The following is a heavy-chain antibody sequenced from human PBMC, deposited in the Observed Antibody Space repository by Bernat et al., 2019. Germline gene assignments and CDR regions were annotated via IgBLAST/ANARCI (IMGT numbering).Heavy chain of an antibody. V-gene: IGHV3-15*01. D-gene: IGHD2-15*01. CDR2: IKSKTDGGTR. CDR3: TTDGGGQDKDCSDGSCYGFDY. CDR1: GFTFSNAW. J-gene: IGHJ4*02. Sequence: EVQLVESGGGLVKPGGSLRLSCAASGFTFSNAWMSWVRQAPGKGLEWVGRIKSKTDGGTRDYAAHVKGRFTISRDDAKNTLYLQMNNLKTEDTAVYYCTTDGGGQDKDCSDGSCYGFDYWGQGTLVTGSS.